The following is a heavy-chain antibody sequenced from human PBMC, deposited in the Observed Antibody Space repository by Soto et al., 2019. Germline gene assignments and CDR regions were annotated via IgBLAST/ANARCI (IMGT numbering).Heavy chain of an antibody. CDR2: IIPIFGTA. D-gene: IGHD1-26*01. CDR3: ATASVSGTHSRYYYGMDV. CDR1: GGTFSSYA. Sequence: ASVKVSCKASGGTFSSYAISWVRQAPGQGLEWMGGIIPIFGTANYAQKFQGRVTITADESTSTAYMELSSLRSEDTAVYYCATASVSGTHSRYYYGMDVWGQGTPVTVSS. V-gene: IGHV1-69*13. J-gene: IGHJ6*02.